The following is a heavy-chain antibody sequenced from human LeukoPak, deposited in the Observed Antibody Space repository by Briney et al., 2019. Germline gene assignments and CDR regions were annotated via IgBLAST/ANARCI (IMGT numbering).Heavy chain of an antibody. CDR3: ARVKRIHGSREGPYYFDY. J-gene: IGHJ4*02. Sequence: ASVKVSCKASGYTFTGYYMHWVRQAPGQGLEWMGRINPNSGGTNYAQKFQGRVTMTRDTSISTAYMELSRLRSDDTAVYYCARVKRIHGSREGPYYFDYWGQGTLVTVSS. D-gene: IGHD1-1*01. V-gene: IGHV1-2*06. CDR1: GYTFTGYY. CDR2: INPNSGGT.